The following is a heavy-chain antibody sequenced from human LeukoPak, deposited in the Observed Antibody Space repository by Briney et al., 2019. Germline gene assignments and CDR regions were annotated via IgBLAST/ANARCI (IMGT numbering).Heavy chain of an antibody. J-gene: IGHJ4*02. V-gene: IGHV3-23*01. D-gene: IGHD5-12*01. CDR3: AKDGAWLRFDD. CDR2: ISPGGGPT. Sequence: GGSLRLSCAASGFTFSSYGMHWVRQAPGKGLEWVSGISPGGGPTYYADSVKGRFSISRDDLKNTLYLQMTNLRAEDTAVYYCAKDGAWLRFDDWGQGILVTVSS. CDR1: GFTFSSYG.